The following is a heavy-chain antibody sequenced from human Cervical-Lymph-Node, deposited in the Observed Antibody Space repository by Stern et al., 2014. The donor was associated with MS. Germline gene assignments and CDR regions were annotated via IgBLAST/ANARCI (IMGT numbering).Heavy chain of an antibody. CDR1: GGTFSSYA. CDR3: ARAFDGGSLIDY. CDR2: IIPILGTA. D-gene: IGHD2-15*01. V-gene: IGHV1-69*01. J-gene: IGHJ4*02. Sequence: QVQLVQSGAEVKKPGSSVKVSCQASGGTFSSYAISWVRQAPGQGLEGMGGIIPILGTANYAQKFQGRVTMTADESTSTAYMELSSLRSEDTAVYYCARAFDGGSLIDYWGQGTLVTVSS.